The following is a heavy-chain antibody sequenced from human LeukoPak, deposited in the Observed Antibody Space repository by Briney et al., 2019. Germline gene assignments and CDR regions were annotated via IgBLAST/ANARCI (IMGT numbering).Heavy chain of an antibody. CDR2: ISYDGSNK. J-gene: IGHJ4*02. Sequence: GSLRLSCAASGFTFSSYAMHWVRQAPGKGLEWVAVISYDGSNKYYADSVKGRFTISRDNSKNTLYLQMNSLRAEDTAVYYCAREYSSSWYFPTFDYWGQGTLVTVSS. CDR3: AREYSSSWYFPTFDY. D-gene: IGHD6-13*01. V-gene: IGHV3-30-3*01. CDR1: GFTFSSYA.